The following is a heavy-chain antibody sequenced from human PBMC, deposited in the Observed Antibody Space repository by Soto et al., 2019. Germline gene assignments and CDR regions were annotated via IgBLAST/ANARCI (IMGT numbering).Heavy chain of an antibody. CDR2: IIPILGIA. J-gene: IGHJ5*02. CDR1: GGTFSSYT. V-gene: IGHV1-69*02. CDR3: ARAWRGYCSGGSCYSFSNWFDP. D-gene: IGHD2-15*01. Sequence: SVKVSCKASGGTFSSYTISWVRQAPGQGLEWMGRIIPILGIANYAQKFQGRVTITADKSTSTAYMELSSLRSEDTAVYYCARAWRGYCSGGSCYSFSNWFDPWGQGTLVTVSS.